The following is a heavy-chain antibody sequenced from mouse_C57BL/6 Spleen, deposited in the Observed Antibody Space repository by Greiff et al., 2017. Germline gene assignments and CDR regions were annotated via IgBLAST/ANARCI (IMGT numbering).Heavy chain of an antibody. V-gene: IGHV1-74*01. CDR2: IHPSDSDT. Sequence: QVQLQQPGAELVKPGASVKVSCKASGYTFTSYWMHWVKQRPGQGLEWIGRIHPSDSDTNYNQKFKGKATLTVDKSSSTAYMQLSSLTSEDSAVYYCATPSYCSNPAWFAYWGQGTLVTFSA. CDR1: GYTFTSYW. CDR3: ATPSYCSNPAWFAY. D-gene: IGHD2-5*01. J-gene: IGHJ3*01.